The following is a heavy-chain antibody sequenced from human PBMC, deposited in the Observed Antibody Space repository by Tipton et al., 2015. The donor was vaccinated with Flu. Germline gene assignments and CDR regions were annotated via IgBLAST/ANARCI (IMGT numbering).Heavy chain of an antibody. CDR1: GGSISSYY. CDR2: IYYSGST. CDR3: ARAYSRSGYFDY. Sequence: TLSLTCTVSGGSISSYYWSWIRQPPGKGLEWIGYIYYSGSTNYNPSLKSRVTISVDTSKNQFSLKLSSVTAADTAVYYCARAYSRSGYFDYWGQGTLVTVSS. J-gene: IGHJ4*02. D-gene: IGHD6-6*01. V-gene: IGHV4-59*01.